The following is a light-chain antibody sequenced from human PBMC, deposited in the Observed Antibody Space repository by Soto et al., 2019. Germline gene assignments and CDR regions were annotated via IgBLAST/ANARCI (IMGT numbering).Light chain of an antibody. CDR1: QSVSNK. CDR2: GAS. V-gene: IGKV3-15*01. Sequence: EIVMTQSPATLSVSPGERATLSCRASQSVSNKLAWYQKKPGQAPRLLIYGASTMATGIPARFSGSGSGTEITITISSLQFEDFADYYCQQYNNWWTFGQGTKVEIK. J-gene: IGKJ1*01. CDR3: QQYNNWWT.